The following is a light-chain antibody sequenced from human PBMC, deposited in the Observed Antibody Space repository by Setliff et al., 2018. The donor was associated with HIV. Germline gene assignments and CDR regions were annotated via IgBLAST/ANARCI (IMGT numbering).Light chain of an antibody. CDR1: HIGSKS. J-gene: IGLJ2*01. Sequence: SYELTQPPSVSVAPGKTARITCGGNHIGSKSVHWYQQKPGQAPMLVVYDDSDRPSGIPERFSGSNSGNTATLTISRVEAGDEADYFCQVWDSSSDPVLFGGGTKVNVL. V-gene: IGLV3-21*03. CDR3: QVWDSSSDPVL. CDR2: DDS.